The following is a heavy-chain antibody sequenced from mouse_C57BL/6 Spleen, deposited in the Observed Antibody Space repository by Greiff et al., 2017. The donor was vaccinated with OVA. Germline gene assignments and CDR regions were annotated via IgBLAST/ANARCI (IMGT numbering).Heavy chain of an antibody. CDR1: GFTFTDYY. CDR2: IRNKANGYTT. V-gene: IGHV7-3*01. CDR3: ARSYGSSYAMDY. Sequence: EVKLVESGGGLVQPGGSLSLSCAASGFTFTDYYMSWVRQPPGKALEWLGFIRNKANGYTTEYSASVKGRFTISRDNSQSILYLQMNALRAEDSATYYCARSYGSSYAMDYWGQGTSVTVSS. D-gene: IGHD1-1*01. J-gene: IGHJ4*01.